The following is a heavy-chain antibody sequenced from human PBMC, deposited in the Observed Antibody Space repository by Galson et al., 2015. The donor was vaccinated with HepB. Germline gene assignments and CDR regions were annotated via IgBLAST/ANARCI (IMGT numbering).Heavy chain of an antibody. D-gene: IGHD6-19*01. Sequence: SLRLSCAASGFTFSSYAMHWVRQAPGKGLEWVAVISYDGSNKYYADSVKGRFTISRDNSKNTLYLQMNSLRAEDTAVYYCARPPSSGWDQAPFDYWGQGTLVTVSS. V-gene: IGHV3-30-3*01. CDR2: ISYDGSNK. CDR3: ARPPSSGWDQAPFDY. J-gene: IGHJ4*02. CDR1: GFTFSSYA.